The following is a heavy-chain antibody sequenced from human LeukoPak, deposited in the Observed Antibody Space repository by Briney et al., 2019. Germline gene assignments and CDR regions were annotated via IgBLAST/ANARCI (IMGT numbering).Heavy chain of an antibody. Sequence: GGSLRLSCAASGFTFSSYAMSWVRQAPGKGLEWVSAISGSGGSTYYSDSVKGRFTISRENSKNTLYLQMNSLRAEDTAVYYCAKDAGYDSSGEVDYWGQGTLVTVSS. CDR2: ISGSGGST. CDR3: AKDAGYDSSGEVDY. D-gene: IGHD3-22*01. V-gene: IGHV3-23*01. CDR1: GFTFSSYA. J-gene: IGHJ4*02.